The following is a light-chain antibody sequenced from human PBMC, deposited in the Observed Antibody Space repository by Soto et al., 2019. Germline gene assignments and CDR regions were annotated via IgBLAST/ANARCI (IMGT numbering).Light chain of an antibody. CDR2: EVT. V-gene: IGLV2-8*01. CDR3: SSYAGSNNLL. CDR1: SSDVGGYIY. J-gene: IGLJ2*01. Sequence: QSALTQPPSASGSPGQSVTISCTGTSSDVGGYIYVSWYQHHPGKAPKLMIYEVTKRPSGVPDRFSGSKSGNTASLTVSGLQAEDEADYYCSSYAGSNNLLFGGGTKVTVL.